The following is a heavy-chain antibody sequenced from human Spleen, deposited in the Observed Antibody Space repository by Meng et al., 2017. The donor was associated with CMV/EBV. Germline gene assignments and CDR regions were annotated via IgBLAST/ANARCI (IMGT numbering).Heavy chain of an antibody. D-gene: IGHD3-3*01. CDR2: IYYSGST. CDR3: ARGPGGVVITYYFDY. J-gene: IGHJ4*02. V-gene: IGHV4-30-4*08. Sequence: SETLSLTCTVPGGSISSGDYYWSWIRQPPGKGLEWIGYIYYSGSTYYNPSLKSRVTISVDTSKNQFSLKLSSVTAADTAVYYCARGPGGVVITYYFDYWGQGTLVTVSS. CDR1: GGSISSGDYY.